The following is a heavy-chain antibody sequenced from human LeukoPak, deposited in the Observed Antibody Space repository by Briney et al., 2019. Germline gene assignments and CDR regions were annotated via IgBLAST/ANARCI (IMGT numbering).Heavy chain of an antibody. CDR1: GFTFSSYG. J-gene: IGHJ4*02. Sequence: QPGGSLRLSCAASGFTFSSYGMPWVRQAPGKGLEWVAVISYDGSNKYYADSVKGRFTISRDNSKNTLYLQMNSLRAEDTAVYYCAKDLPPDYRGQGTLVTVSS. CDR2: ISYDGSNK. V-gene: IGHV3-30*18. CDR3: AKDLPPDY.